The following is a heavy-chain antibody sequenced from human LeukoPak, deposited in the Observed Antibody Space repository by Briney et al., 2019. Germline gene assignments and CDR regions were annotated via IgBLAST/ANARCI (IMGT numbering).Heavy chain of an antibody. CDR1: GGSISSGGYY. CDR3: ARGNYDFWSGTTNYYFDY. V-gene: IGHV4-31*03. D-gene: IGHD3-3*01. Sequence: SETLSLTCTVSGGSISSGGYYWSWIRQHPGKGLEWVGYIYYSGSTYYNPSLKSRVTISVDTSKKQFALKLSSVTAADTAVYYCARGNYDFWSGTTNYYFDYWGQGTLSPSPQ. J-gene: IGHJ4*02. CDR2: IYYSGST.